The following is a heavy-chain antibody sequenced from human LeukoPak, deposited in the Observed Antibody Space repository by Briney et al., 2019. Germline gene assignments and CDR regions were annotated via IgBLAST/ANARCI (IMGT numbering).Heavy chain of an antibody. CDR2: ISGSGGST. CDR1: GFTFSNYA. J-gene: IGHJ4*02. D-gene: IGHD4-17*01. V-gene: IGHV3-23*01. Sequence: GGSLRLSCAASGFTFSNYAMSWVRQAPGKGLEWVSAISGSGGSTYYADSVKGRFTISRDNSKNTLYLQMNSLRAEDTAVYYCAKSRRDYGDFYFDYWGQGTLVTVSS. CDR3: AKSRRDYGDFYFDY.